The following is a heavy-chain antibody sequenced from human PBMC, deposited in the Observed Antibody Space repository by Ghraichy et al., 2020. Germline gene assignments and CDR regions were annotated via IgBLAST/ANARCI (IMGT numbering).Heavy chain of an antibody. CDR3: ARDGDGYCSSTSCYSGYYYYGMDV. CDR2: IGSSGSTI. V-gene: IGHV3-11*01. CDR1: GFTFSDYY. Sequence: GGSLRLSCAASGFTFSDYYMSWIRQAPGKRLEWVSYIGSSGSTIYYADSVKGRFTISRDNAKNSLYLQMNSLGAEDTAVYYCARDGDGYCSSTSCYSGYYYYGMDVWGQGTTVTVSS. D-gene: IGHD2-2*03. J-gene: IGHJ6*02.